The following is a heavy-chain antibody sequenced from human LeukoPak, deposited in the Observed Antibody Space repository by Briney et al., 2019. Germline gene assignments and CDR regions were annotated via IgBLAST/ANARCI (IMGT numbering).Heavy chain of an antibody. CDR2: VNHSGST. CDR1: GGSFSGYY. D-gene: IGHD3-16*02. J-gene: IGHJ4*02. V-gene: IGHV4-34*01. CDR3: AGGDYVWGSYRLDY. Sequence: SETLSLTCAVYGGSFSGYYWSWIRQPPGKGLEWIGEVNHSGSTNYNPSLKSRVTISVDTSKNQFSLKLSSVTAADTAVYYCAGGDYVWGSYRLDYWGQGTLVTVSS.